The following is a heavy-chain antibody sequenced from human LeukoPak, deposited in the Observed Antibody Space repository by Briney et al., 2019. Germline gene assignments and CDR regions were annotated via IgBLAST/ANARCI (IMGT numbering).Heavy chain of an antibody. CDR1: GYSISSGYY. Sequence: PSETLSLTCTVSGYSISSGYYWSWVRQPAGKGLEWIGRIYTSGSTNYNPSLKSRVTMSVDTSKNQFSLQLNSVTAADTAMYYCARDETAASFDIWGQGTVVTVSS. D-gene: IGHD6-13*01. J-gene: IGHJ3*02. V-gene: IGHV4-4*07. CDR3: ARDETAASFDI. CDR2: IYTSGST.